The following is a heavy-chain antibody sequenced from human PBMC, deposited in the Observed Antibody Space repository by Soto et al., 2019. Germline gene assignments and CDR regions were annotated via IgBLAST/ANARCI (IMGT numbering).Heavy chain of an antibody. D-gene: IGHD3-16*02. Sequence: PSETLSLTCTVFGGSIDDYYWSWIRQSPGKGLEWIGHISDRGGTDYNPSLKSRVTISVDRSKKPFSLKVTSVTPADTAVYYCARDRWTARANWFDPWGQGTLVTVSS. CDR2: ISDRGGT. J-gene: IGHJ5*02. CDR1: GGSIDDYY. CDR3: ARDRWTARANWFDP. V-gene: IGHV4-59*01.